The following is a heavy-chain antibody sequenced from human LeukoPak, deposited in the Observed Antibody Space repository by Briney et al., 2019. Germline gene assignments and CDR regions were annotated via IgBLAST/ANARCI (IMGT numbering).Heavy chain of an antibody. V-gene: IGHV3-21*01. CDR1: RFTFSSYA. CDR2: FGNSNSYI. CDR3: ARAYCANAVCYRDAFDL. D-gene: IGHD2-8*01. J-gene: IGHJ3*01. Sequence: GGSLRLSCAASRFTFSSYAMNWVRQAPGKGLEWVSSFGNSNSYIFYADSVKGRFTISRDNAENSLYLQMNSLRAEDTAVYYCARAYCANAVCYRDAFDLWGQGTMVTVSS.